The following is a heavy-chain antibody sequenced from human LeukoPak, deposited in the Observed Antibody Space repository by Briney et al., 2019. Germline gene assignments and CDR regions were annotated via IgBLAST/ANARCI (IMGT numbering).Heavy chain of an antibody. V-gene: IGHV1-2*06. Sequence: ASVKVSCKPSGYTFTAFYMHWVRQAPGQGLEWTGRINPNSGGTNYAQKFQGRVTMTRDTSISTTYMELSRLRSEDTAVYYCATTGDFLYNWFDPWGQGTLVTVSS. D-gene: IGHD7-27*01. CDR1: GYTFTAFY. J-gene: IGHJ5*02. CDR3: ATTGDFLYNWFDP. CDR2: INPNSGGT.